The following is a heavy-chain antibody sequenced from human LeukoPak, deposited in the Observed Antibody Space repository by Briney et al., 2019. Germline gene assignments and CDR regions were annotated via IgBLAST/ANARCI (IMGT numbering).Heavy chain of an antibody. Sequence: GGSLRLSCAASGFSFSMYSMSWIRQAPGKGLEWVSVISDNGAVTFYGDSVKGRFTISRDNSKNTLYLQMSSLRSEDTAVYYCARVGDSDYGDYNSGYYYYMDVWGKGTTVTISS. CDR3: ARVGDSDYGDYNSGYYYYMDV. D-gene: IGHD4-17*01. CDR2: ISDNGAVT. V-gene: IGHV3-23*01. J-gene: IGHJ6*03. CDR1: GFSFSMYS.